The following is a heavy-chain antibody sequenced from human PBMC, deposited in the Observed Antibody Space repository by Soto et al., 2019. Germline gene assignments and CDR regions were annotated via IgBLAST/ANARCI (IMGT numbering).Heavy chain of an antibody. CDR2: IYYSGST. D-gene: IGHD5-18*01. Sequence: QVQLQESGPGLVKPSQTLSLTCTVSGGSISSGGYYWSWIRQHPGKGLEWIGYIYYSGSTYYNPSLTSRVTISVDPSKNQFSLKLSSVTAADTAVYYCARSGYSYGPNPHLYWGQGTLVTVSS. CDR3: ARSGYSYGPNPHLY. V-gene: IGHV4-31*03. CDR1: GGSISSGGYY. J-gene: IGHJ4*02.